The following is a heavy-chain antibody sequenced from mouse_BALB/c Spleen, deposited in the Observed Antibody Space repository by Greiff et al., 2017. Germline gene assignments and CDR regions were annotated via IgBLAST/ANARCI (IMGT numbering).Heavy chain of an antibody. CDR3: ARRYYGRGDAMDY. J-gene: IGHJ4*01. D-gene: IGHD1-1*01. CDR1: GFNIKDTY. V-gene: IGHV14-3*02. CDR2: IDPANGNT. Sequence: EVQRVESGAELVKPGASVKLSCTASGFNIKDTYMHWVKQRPEQGLEWIGRIDPANGNTKYDPKFQGKATITADTSSNTAYLQLSSLTSEDTAVYYCARRYYGRGDAMDYWGQGTSVTVSS.